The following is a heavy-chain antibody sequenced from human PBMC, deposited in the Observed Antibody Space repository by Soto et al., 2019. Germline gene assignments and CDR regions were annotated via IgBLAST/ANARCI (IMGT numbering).Heavy chain of an antibody. CDR2: IYYGGST. J-gene: IGHJ6*03. V-gene: IGHV4-59*01. CDR3: ARGMGAELTLYYYYYYMDV. CDR1: GGSISSYY. D-gene: IGHD1-26*01. Sequence: SETLSLTCTVSGGSISSYYWSWIRQPPGKGLEWIGYIYYGGSTNYNSSLKSRVTISVDTSKNQFSLKLSSVTAADTAVYYCARGMGAELTLYYYYYYMDVWGKGTTVTVSS.